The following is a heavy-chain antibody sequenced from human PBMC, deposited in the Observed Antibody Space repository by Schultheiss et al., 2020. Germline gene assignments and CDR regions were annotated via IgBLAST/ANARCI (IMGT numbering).Heavy chain of an antibody. CDR1: GGTFSSYA. CDR3: ARAEYCSSTSCYERNYYYGMDV. J-gene: IGHJ6*04. D-gene: IGHD2-2*01. Sequence: SVKVSCKASGGTFSSYAISWVRQAPGQGLEWMGGIIPIFGTANYAQKFQGRVTITADESTSTAYMELSSLRSEDTAVYYCARAEYCSSTSCYERNYYYGMDVWGKGTAVTVSS. CDR2: IIPIFGTA. V-gene: IGHV1-69*13.